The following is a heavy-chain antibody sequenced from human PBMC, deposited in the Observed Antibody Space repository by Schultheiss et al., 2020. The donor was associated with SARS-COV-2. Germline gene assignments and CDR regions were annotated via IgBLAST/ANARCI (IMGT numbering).Heavy chain of an antibody. D-gene: IGHD6-19*01. Sequence: SETLSLTCAVYGGSFSGYYWSWIRQPPGKGLEWIGEINHSGSTNYNPSLKSRVTISVDTSKNQFSLKLSSVTAADTAVYYCARDAGIAVAGTSPLDYWGQGTLVTVSS. CDR2: INHSGST. CDR3: ARDAGIAVAGTSPLDY. J-gene: IGHJ4*02. V-gene: IGHV4-34*01. CDR1: GGSFSGYY.